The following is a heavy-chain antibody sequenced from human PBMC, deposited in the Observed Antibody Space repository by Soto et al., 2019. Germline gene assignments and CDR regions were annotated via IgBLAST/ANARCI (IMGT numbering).Heavy chain of an antibody. CDR2: ISGSGIST. J-gene: IGHJ2*01. V-gene: IGHV3-23*01. CDR3: AKEPVGPDWYFDL. Sequence: DVQLLKSGGGLVQPGGSLRLSWAASGFTFRSYAMSWVRQAPGKGLEWVSGISGSGISTHYADSVKGRFTVSRDNSKNTLYLQMNSLRAEDTAVYNCAKEPVGPDWYFDLWGRGTLVTVSS. CDR1: GFTFRSYA.